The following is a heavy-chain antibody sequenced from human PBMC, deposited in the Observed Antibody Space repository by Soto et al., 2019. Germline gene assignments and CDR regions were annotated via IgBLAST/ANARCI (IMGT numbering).Heavy chain of an antibody. Sequence: EVQLVESGGGLVQPGGSLRLSCAGSGFTFSNYWMHWVRQAPGKGLDWVSRIDHDGPTDYADSVRGRFTISRDNAENTLYLQMNSLRPEDTAVYYCVRDRHGDYWGQGTLVTVSS. J-gene: IGHJ4*02. CDR3: VRDRHGDY. CDR1: GFTFSNYW. V-gene: IGHV3-74*01. CDR2: IDHDGPT.